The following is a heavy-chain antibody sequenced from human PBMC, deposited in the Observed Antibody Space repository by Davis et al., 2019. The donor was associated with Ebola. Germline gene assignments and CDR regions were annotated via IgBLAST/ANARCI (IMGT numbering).Heavy chain of an antibody. J-gene: IGHJ4*02. CDR1: GGSISSGDYY. CDR2: IDYSGST. D-gene: IGHD3-22*01. V-gene: IGHV4-31*03. CDR3: ARDYDSSGYNQFDY. Sequence: PSETLSLTCTVSGGSISSGDYYWSWIRQHPGKGLEWIGYIDYSGSTYFNPSLRSRLTISVDTSKNLLSLKLSSVTAADTAVYYCARDYDSSGYNQFDYWGQGTLVTVSS.